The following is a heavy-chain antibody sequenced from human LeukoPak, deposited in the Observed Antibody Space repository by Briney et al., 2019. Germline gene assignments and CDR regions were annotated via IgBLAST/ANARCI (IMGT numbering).Heavy chain of an antibody. CDR3: TRVIVAVPGYFDYFDF. CDR1: GFSFSHHY. D-gene: IGHD6-19*01. J-gene: IGHJ4*02. CDR2: INEDGSNK. V-gene: IGHV3-7*01. Sequence: PGGSLRLSCTASGFSFSHHYMRWIRQAPGKGLELVANINEDGSNKWHLGSVKGRFTVSRDNARNSLYLQMNSLRVEDTAVYYCTRVIVAVPGYFDYFDFWGQGVLVTVSS.